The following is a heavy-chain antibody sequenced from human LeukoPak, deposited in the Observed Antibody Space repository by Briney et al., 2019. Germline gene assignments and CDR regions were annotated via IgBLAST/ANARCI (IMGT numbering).Heavy chain of an antibody. J-gene: IGHJ4*02. CDR3: ARHGILTDHSVRY. CDR1: GDSITSNNFY. CDR2: VYHTGIT. Sequence: SETLSLTCSVSGDSITSNNFYWGWFRQPPGKGLAWIGTVYHTGITHYNPSLSSRISMSVDTAKNHFSLRLNSVTANDTAVYYCARHGILTDHSVRYWGQGILVTVSS. D-gene: IGHD3-9*01. V-gene: IGHV4-39*01.